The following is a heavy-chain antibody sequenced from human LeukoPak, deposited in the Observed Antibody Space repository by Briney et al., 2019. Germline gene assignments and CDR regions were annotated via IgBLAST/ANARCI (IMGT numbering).Heavy chain of an antibody. CDR3: ARISGSYYYFDY. Sequence: SETLSLTCAVYGGSFSGYYWSWIRQPPGKGLEWIGSIYYSGSTYYNPSLKSRVTISVDTSKNQFSLKLSSVTAADTAVYYCARISGSYYYFDYWGQGTLVTVSS. D-gene: IGHD1-26*01. J-gene: IGHJ4*02. CDR1: GGSFSGYY. CDR2: IYYSGST. V-gene: IGHV4-34*01.